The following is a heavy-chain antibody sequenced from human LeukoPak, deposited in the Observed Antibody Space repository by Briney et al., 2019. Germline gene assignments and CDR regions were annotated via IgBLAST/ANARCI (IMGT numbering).Heavy chain of an antibody. J-gene: IGHJ3*02. D-gene: IGHD5-24*01. CDR1: GFTFSSYP. Sequence: GGPLRPSCAASGFTFSSYPMNWVRRAPGKGLEWVEAISYDGGKNYYADSVKGRFTISRDNSKNTLHLQMNSLRAEDTAVYYCARGLEMATIMSAFDIWGQGTMVTVSS. CDR3: ARGLEMATIMSAFDI. CDR2: ISYDGGKN. V-gene: IGHV3-30-3*01.